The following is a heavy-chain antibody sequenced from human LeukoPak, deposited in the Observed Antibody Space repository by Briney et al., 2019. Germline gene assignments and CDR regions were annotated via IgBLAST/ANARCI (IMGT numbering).Heavy chain of an antibody. CDR2: INHGGST. V-gene: IGHV4-34*01. CDR3: ARAIRGVMIVYYYYGLDV. J-gene: IGHJ6*02. D-gene: IGHD3-10*01. CDR1: GGSFSGYY. Sequence: SETLSLTCAVYGGSFSGYYWNWIRQPPGKGLEWIGEINHGGSTNYNPSLKSRVTISVDTSKKQFSLKLSSVTAADTAVYYCARAIRGVMIVYYYYGLDVWGQGTTVTVSS.